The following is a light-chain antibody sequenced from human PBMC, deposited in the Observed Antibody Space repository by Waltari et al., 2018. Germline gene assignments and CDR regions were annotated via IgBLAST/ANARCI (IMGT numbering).Light chain of an antibody. CDR1: QSVNRSY. J-gene: IGKJ1*01. CDR2: GAS. Sequence: EIVMTQSPATLSLSPGERATLPCRASQSVNRSYLSWYQQKPGQAPRLLIYGASTRATGIPARFSGSGSGTDFTLTISSLQPEDFAVYYCQQDYNLLWTFGQGTKVEIK. CDR3: QQDYNLLWT. V-gene: IGKV3D-7*01.